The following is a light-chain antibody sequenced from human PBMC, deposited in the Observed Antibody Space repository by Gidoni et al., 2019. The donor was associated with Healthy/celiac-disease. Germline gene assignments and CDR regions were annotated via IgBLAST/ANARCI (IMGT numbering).Light chain of an antibody. Sequence: EIVLAQSPATLSLSPGERATLSCGASQSVSSSSLAWYHHKPGLAPRLLLEDASSRATGIPVMCSCSGSVTDFTLTIRRLEPEDFAVYYCQQYDRSRYTFGQGTKLEIK. CDR3: QQYDRSRYT. J-gene: IGKJ2*01. CDR1: QSVSSSS. V-gene: IGKV3D-20*01. CDR2: DAS.